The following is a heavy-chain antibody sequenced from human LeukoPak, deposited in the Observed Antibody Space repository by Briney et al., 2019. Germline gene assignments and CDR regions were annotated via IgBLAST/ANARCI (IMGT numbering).Heavy chain of an antibody. J-gene: IGHJ4*02. CDR3: ARVREEGYSGSYYFDY. CDR1: GGSISSYY. D-gene: IGHD1-26*01. CDR2: IYYSGST. Sequence: PSETLSLTCTVSGGSISSYYWSWIRQPPGKGLEWIGYIYYSGSTNYNPSLKSRVTISVDTSKNQFSLKLSSVTAAGTAVYYCARVREEGYSGSYYFDYWGQGTLVTVSS. V-gene: IGHV4-59*01.